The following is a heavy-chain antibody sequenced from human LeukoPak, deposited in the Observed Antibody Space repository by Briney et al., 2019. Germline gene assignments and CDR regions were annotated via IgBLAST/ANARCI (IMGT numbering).Heavy chain of an antibody. V-gene: IGHV3-21*01. CDR3: VALARIVVAGPFDY. CDR2: ISSSSSYI. D-gene: IGHD6-19*01. Sequence: GGSLRLSCAASGFTLSSCSMNWVRQAPGKGLEWVSSISSSSSYIYYADSVKGRFTISRDNAKNSLYLQMNSLRAEDTAVYYCVALARIVVAGPFDYWGQGTLVTVSS. J-gene: IGHJ4*02. CDR1: GFTLSSCS.